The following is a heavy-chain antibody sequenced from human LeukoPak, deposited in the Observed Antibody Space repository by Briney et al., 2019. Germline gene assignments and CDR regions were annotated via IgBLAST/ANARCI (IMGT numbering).Heavy chain of an antibody. CDR2: IYTSGST. CDR1: GGSISTYY. V-gene: IGHV4-4*07. CDR3: ARDSIVVVPAAIGDYYYHYMDV. J-gene: IGHJ6*03. D-gene: IGHD2-2*02. Sequence: SETLSLTCPVSGGSISTYYWNWIRQPAGKGLEWIGRIYTSGSTNYNPSLKSRVTISVDTSKNQFSLKLSSVTAADTAVYYCARDSIVVVPAAIGDYYYHYMDVRGKGTTVTVSS.